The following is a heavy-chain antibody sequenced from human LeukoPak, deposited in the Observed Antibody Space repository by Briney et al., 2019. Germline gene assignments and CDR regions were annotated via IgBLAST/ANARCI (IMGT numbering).Heavy chain of an antibody. CDR3: AKDSSRRQLSWMGFGYYYGMDV. D-gene: IGHD3-10*01. CDR2: ISWDGGST. Sequence: GGSLRLSCAASGFTFDDYAMHWVRQAPGKGLEWVSLISWDGGSTYYADSVKGRFTISRDNSKNSLYLQMNSLRAEDTALYYCAKDSSRRQLSWMGFGYYYGMDVWGQGTTVTVSS. J-gene: IGHJ6*02. CDR1: GFTFDDYA. V-gene: IGHV3-43D*03.